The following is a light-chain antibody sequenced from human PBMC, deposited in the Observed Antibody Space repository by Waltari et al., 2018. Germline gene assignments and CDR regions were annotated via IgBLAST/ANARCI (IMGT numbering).Light chain of an antibody. J-gene: IGLJ3*02. CDR1: SGSVSTTSY. CDR3: ALYMGSGIWV. V-gene: IGLV8-61*01. Sequence: QTVVTQEPSFSVSPGGTVPLTCALSSGSVSTTSYATWYQQTPGQAPRTLVYKANARSSGVPDRFSGSILGNTAALTITGAQADDESDYYCALYMGSGIWVFGGGTKLTVL. CDR2: KAN.